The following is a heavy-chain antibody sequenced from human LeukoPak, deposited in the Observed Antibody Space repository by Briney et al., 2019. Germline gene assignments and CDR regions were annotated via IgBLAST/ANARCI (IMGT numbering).Heavy chain of an antibody. Sequence: GGSLRLSCAASRFNFDDCAMHWVRQPPGKGLEWVSLISWDGDNTYYADPVKGRFTISRDNSKNSLYLQMNSLRAEDTALYYCARVISLRFLEWLLYPFDYWGQGTLVTVSS. CDR1: RFNFDDCA. CDR3: ARVISLRFLEWLLYPFDY. J-gene: IGHJ4*02. D-gene: IGHD3-3*01. CDR2: ISWDGDNT. V-gene: IGHV3-43D*03.